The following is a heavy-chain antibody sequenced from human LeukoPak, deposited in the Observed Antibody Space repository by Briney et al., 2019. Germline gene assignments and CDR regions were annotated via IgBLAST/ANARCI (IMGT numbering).Heavy chain of an antibody. Sequence: GGSLRLSCAASGFTFSSHSMTWVRQAPGKGLEWVSVIYSGGSTYYADSVKGRFTISRDNSKNTLYLQMNSLRAEDTAVYYCARDAYDSSGYYYVGYFQHWGQGTLVTVSS. CDR1: GFTFSSHS. CDR3: ARDAYDSSGYYYVGYFQH. J-gene: IGHJ1*01. CDR2: IYSGGST. V-gene: IGHV3-53*01. D-gene: IGHD3-22*01.